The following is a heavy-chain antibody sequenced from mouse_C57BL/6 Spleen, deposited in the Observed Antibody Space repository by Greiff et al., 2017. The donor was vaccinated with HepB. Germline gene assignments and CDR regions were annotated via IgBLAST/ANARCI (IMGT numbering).Heavy chain of an antibody. CDR3: TSLYGSSGYYYAMDY. V-gene: IGHV5-9-1*02. Sequence: EVKLVESGEGLVKPGGSLKLSCAASGFTFSSYAMSWVRQTPEKRLEWVAYISSGGDYIYYADTVKGRFTISRDNARNTLYLQMSILKSEDTAMYYCTSLYGSSGYYYAMDYWGQGTSVTVSS. CDR1: GFTFSSYA. CDR2: ISSGGDYI. D-gene: IGHD1-1*01. J-gene: IGHJ4*01.